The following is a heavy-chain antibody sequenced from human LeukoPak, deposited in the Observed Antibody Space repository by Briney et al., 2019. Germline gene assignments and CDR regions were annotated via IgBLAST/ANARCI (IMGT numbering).Heavy chain of an antibody. CDR1: GFTFSSYS. V-gene: IGHV3-21*01. J-gene: IGHJ4*02. CDR2: ISSSSSYI. Sequence: PGGSLRLSCAASGFTFSSYSMNWVRQAPGKGLEWVSSISSSSSYIYYADSVKGRFTISRDNSKNTLYLQMNSLRAEDTAVYYCAKDGSGWYEEVSTSPDYWGQGTLVTVSS. D-gene: IGHD6-19*01. CDR3: AKDGSGWYEEVSTSPDY.